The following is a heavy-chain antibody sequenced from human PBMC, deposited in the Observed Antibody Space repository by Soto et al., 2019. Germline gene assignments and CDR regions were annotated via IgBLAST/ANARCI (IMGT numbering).Heavy chain of an antibody. V-gene: IGHV3-23*01. CDR1: GFTFSSYA. CDR3: ALAAAALRVWFDY. D-gene: IGHD6-13*01. Sequence: EVQLLESGGGLVQPGGSLRLSCAASGFTFSSYAMSWVRQAPGKGLEWVSAISGRGGSTYYADSVKGRFTISRDNSKNTLYLQMNSLRAEDTAVYYCALAAAALRVWFDYWGQGTLVTVSS. CDR2: ISGRGGST. J-gene: IGHJ4*02.